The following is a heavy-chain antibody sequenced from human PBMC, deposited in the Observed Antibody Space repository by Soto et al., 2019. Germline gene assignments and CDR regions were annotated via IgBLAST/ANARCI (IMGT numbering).Heavy chain of an antibody. CDR3: ARHITPPGLLNRYSSSGSWGGSCYFDY. V-gene: IGHV4-39*01. J-gene: IGHJ4*02. Sequence: QLQLQESGPGLVKPSETLSLTCTVSGGSIRSSSYYWGWIRQPPGKGLEWLGRIYYSGSTYYNPSLESRLTIYVHTAKNQFSLRVSSVTAADTAVYYCARHITPPGLLNRYSSSGSWGGSCYFDYWGQGTLVTVSS. CDR2: IYYSGST. CDR1: GGSIRSSSYY. D-gene: IGHD6-13*01.